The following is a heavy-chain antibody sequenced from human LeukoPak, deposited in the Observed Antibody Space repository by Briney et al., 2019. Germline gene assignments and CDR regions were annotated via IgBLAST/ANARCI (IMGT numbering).Heavy chain of an antibody. V-gene: IGHV1-2*02. Sequence: ASVKVSCKASGYTFTGYYMHWVRQAPGQGLEWMGWINPNSGDTKIAQKFQGRVTMTRDTSISTAYMELSSLISDDTAVYYCARGPNYYDTSGFHYRDWGQGTLVTVS. J-gene: IGHJ4*02. CDR1: GYTFTGYY. D-gene: IGHD3-22*01. CDR2: INPNSGDT. CDR3: ARGPNYYDTSGFHYRD.